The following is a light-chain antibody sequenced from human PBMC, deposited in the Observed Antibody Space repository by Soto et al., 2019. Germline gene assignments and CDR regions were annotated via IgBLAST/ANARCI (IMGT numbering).Light chain of an antibody. J-gene: IGLJ3*02. CDR1: SSDIEYYNY. CDR2: EVI. Sequence: QSALTQPASVSGSPGQSITISCTGTSSDIEYYNYVSWYQQYPGKAPKLVIYEVIDRPSGVSNRFSGSKSGNTASLTISGLQAEDEADYYCSSYTVASTLVFGGGTKLTVL. CDR3: SSYTVASTLV. V-gene: IGLV2-14*01.